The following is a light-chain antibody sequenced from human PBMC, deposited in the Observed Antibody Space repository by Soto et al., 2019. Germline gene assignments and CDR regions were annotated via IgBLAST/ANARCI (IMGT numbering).Light chain of an antibody. CDR1: SSDVGGYNY. V-gene: IGLV2-8*01. CDR3: LLSYTGAVL. Sequence: QSVLTQPPSASGSPGQSVTISCTGTSSDVGGYNYVSWYQQHPGKAPKLMIYEVSKRPSGVPDRFSGSKSGNTASLTVSGLQAEDEADYYCLLSYTGAVLFGGGTKLTVL. J-gene: IGLJ2*01. CDR2: EVS.